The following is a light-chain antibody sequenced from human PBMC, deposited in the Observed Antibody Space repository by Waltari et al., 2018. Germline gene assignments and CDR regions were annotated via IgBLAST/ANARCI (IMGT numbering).Light chain of an antibody. CDR2: NNN. CDR1: TPNIGSNT. Sequence: QSVLTQPPSASGTPGQTVTIPCIGRTPNIGSNTVNWFRQLPGTAPKLLIYNNNQRPSGVPDRFSASKSGTSASLAISGLQSDDEATYYCAAWDASLHVLVFGGGTTLTVL. CDR3: AAWDASLHVLV. J-gene: IGLJ3*02. V-gene: IGLV1-44*01.